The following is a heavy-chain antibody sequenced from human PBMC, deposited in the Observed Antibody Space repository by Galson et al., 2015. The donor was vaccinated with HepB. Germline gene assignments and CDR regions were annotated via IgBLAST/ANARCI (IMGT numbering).Heavy chain of an antibody. Sequence: LSLTCAVSGGSISTSNWWSWVRQPPGKGLEWIGEIYESGSTNYNPSVKSRVTISVDKSKNQFSLKLTSVTAADTAVYYCARGVQDAAGLLTDLYYYYYGMDVWGQGTTVAVSS. D-gene: IGHD6-13*01. V-gene: IGHV4-4*02. CDR3: ARGVQDAAGLLTDLYYYYYGMDV. CDR1: GGSISTSNW. CDR2: IYESGST. J-gene: IGHJ6*02.